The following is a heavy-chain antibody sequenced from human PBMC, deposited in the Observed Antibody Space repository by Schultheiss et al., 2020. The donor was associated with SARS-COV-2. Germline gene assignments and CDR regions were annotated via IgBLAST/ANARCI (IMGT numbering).Heavy chain of an antibody. CDR3: ARENYYYYMDV. CDR1: GYSFTSYY. V-gene: IGHV1-46*01. CDR2: INPSGGST. Sequence: ASVKVSCKASGYSFTSYYMDWVRQAPGQGLEWMGVINPSGGSTNYAQRFQGRVTMTRDTSTSTVYMELSSLRSEDTAVYYCARENYYYYMDVWGKGTTVTVSS. J-gene: IGHJ6*03.